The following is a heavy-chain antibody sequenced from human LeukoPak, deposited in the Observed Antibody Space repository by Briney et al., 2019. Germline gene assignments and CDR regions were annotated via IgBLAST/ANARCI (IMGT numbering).Heavy chain of an antibody. CDR1: GGSFSGYY. V-gene: IGHV4-34*01. CDR2: INHSGST. CDR3: ARVTMIVVVNWFDP. D-gene: IGHD3-22*01. J-gene: IGHJ5*02. Sequence: KSSETLSLTCAVYGGSFSGYYWSWIRQPPGKGLEWIGEINHSGSTNYNPSLNSRVTISVDTSKNQFSLKLSSVTAADTAVYYCARVTMIVVVNWFDPWGQGTLVTVSS.